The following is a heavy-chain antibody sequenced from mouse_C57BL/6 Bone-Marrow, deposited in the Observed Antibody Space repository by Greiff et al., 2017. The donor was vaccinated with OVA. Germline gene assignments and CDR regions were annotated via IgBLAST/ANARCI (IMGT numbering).Heavy chain of an antibody. J-gene: IGHJ3*01. Sequence: QVQLQQSGAELARPGASVKLSCKASGYTFTSYGISWVKQRTGQGLEWIGEIYPRSGNTYYNEKFKSKATLTADKSSSTAYMELRSLTSEDSAVYFCARFYYDYDGFAYWGQGTLVTVSA. V-gene: IGHV1-81*01. CDR2: IYPRSGNT. CDR1: GYTFTSYG. D-gene: IGHD2-4*01. CDR3: ARFYYDYDGFAY.